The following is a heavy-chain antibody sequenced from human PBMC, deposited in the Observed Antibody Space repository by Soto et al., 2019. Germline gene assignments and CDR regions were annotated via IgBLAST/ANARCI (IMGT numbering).Heavy chain of an antibody. CDR1: GDSITSYH. J-gene: IGHJ4*02. CDR3: AGDIRSGSYRFDY. D-gene: IGHD1-26*01. CDR2: IFNSGST. V-gene: IGHV4-59*08. Sequence: QVQLQESGPGLVKPSETLSLTCTVSGDSITSYHWSWIRQSPEKGLEWIGYIFNSGSTAYNTYLKSRVTISADRSKNQFSLKLISVTAADTAVYYCAGDIRSGSYRFDYWGQGTLVTVSS.